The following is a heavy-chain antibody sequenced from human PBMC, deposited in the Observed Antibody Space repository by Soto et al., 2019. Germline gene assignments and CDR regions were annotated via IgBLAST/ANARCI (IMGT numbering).Heavy chain of an antibody. CDR2: IYYSGST. D-gene: IGHD6-19*01. CDR3: ARGGTKYSSGWYGDLDY. CDR1: GGYISSYD. J-gene: IGHJ4*02. Sequence: ASETLSLTCTVSGGYISSYDLSWIRQPTGKGLEWIGYIYYSGSTNYNPSLKSRVTISVDTSKNQSSLKLSSVTAADTAVYYCARGGTKYSSGWYGDLDYWGQGTLVTVSS. V-gene: IGHV4-59*01.